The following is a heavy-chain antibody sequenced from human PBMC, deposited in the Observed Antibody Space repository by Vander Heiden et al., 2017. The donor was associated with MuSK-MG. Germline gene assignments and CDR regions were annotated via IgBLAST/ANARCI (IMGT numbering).Heavy chain of an antibody. CDR3: ARGPSGYGTGGNWFDP. CDR1: GGSFSGYY. J-gene: IGHJ5*02. D-gene: IGHD5-12*01. Sequence: QVQLQQWGAGLLKPSETLSLTCAVYGGSFSGYYWSWIRQPPGKGLEWIGEINHSGSTNYNPSLKSRVTISVDTSKNQFSLKLSSVTAADTAVYYCARGPSGYGTGGNWFDPWGQETLVTVSS. CDR2: INHSGST. V-gene: IGHV4-34*01.